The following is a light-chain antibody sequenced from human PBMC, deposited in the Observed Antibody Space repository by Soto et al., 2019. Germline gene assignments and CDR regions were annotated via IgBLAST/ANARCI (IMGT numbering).Light chain of an antibody. Sequence: EIVLAQSPANLSVSPGERVTLSCRATQTIGNKLAWYLQRPGQAPRLLIYGASTRATGIPARFSGSGSGTEFTLTISSLQSEDFAVYYCQQYNNWPRGTFGQGTKVDIK. CDR2: GAS. CDR3: QQYNNWPRGT. CDR1: QTIGNK. V-gene: IGKV3-15*01. J-gene: IGKJ1*01.